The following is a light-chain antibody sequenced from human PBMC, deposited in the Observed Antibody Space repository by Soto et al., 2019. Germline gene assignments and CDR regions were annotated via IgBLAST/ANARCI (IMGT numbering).Light chain of an antibody. CDR3: MQALQTPRT. J-gene: IGKJ1*01. CDR1: QSLQHNNGNTL. V-gene: IGKV2-28*01. CDR2: LAS. Sequence: EIVMTQSPLSLTVTPGEPASISCTSSQSLQHNNGNTLLDWYMQKPGQSPQLLIYLASRRAAGAPDRVSGSGSGTDFTLRISTVEADDAAIYYCMQALQTPRTFGQGTKLEI.